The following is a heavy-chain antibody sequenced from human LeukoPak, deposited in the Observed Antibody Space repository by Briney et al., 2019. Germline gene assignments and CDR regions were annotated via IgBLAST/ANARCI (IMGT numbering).Heavy chain of an antibody. D-gene: IGHD3-10*01. CDR3: ARAGNYYGSGSYSIDP. V-gene: IGHV4-61*02. J-gene: IGHJ5*02. CDR1: GGSISSGSYY. CDR2: IYTSGST. Sequence: PSQTLSLTCTVSGGSISSGSYYWSWIRQPAGKGLEWIGRIYTSGSTNYNPSLKSRVTISVDTSKNQFSLKLSSVTAADTAVYYCARAGNYYGSGSYSIDPWGQGTLVTVSS.